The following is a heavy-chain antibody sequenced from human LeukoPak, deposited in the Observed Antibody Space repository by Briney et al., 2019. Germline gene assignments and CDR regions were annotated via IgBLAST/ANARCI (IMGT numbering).Heavy chain of an antibody. D-gene: IGHD3-3*01. J-gene: IGHJ6*03. CDR2: ISAYNGNT. CDR3: ARDRKYYDFWSGQKTYYMDV. V-gene: IGHV1-18*01. Sequence: ASVKVSCKASGYTFTSYGISWVRQAPGQGLEWMGWISAYNGNTNYAQKLQGRVTMTTDTSTSTAYMELRSLRSDDTAVYYCARDRKYYDFWSGQKTYYMDVWGKGTTVTVSS. CDR1: GYTFTSYG.